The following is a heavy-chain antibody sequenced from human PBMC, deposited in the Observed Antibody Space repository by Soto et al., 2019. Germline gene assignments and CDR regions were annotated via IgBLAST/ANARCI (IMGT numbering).Heavy chain of an antibody. CDR1: GGSISSSSYY. V-gene: IGHV4-39*01. J-gene: IGHJ6*02. CDR2: IYYSGST. Sequence: SETLSLTCTVSGGSISSSSYYWGWIRQPPGKGLEWIGSIYYSGSTYYNPSLKSRVTISVDTSKNQFSLKLSSVTAADTAVYYCARHLAAAGYARFGHYYYYGMDVWGQGTTVTVSS. D-gene: IGHD6-13*01. CDR3: ARHLAAAGYARFGHYYYYGMDV.